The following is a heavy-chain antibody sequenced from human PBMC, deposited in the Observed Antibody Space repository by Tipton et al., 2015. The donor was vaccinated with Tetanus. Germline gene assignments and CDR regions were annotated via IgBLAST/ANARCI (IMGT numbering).Heavy chain of an antibody. CDR3: ARGGRDAYNNPLGAFDV. V-gene: IGHV4-34*01. CDR2: ISHSGSS. D-gene: IGHD5-24*01. J-gene: IGHJ3*01. Sequence: TLSLTCTVSGGSFSLYYWNWVRQSPGKGLEWIGEISHSGSSSYSPSLKSRVTISVDTSKNQFSLRLRSVAAAETAVYYCARGGRDAYNNPLGAFDVWGRGTTVTVS. CDR1: GGSFSLYY.